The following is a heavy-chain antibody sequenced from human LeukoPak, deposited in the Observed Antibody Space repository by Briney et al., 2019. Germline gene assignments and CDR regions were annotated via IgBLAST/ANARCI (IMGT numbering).Heavy chain of an antibody. CDR2: INPNSGGT. Sequence: WASVKVSCKASGYTFTGYYMHWVRQAPGQGLEWMGWINPNSGGTNYAQKFQGRVTMTRDTSISTAYMELSRLGSDDTAVYYCARDSDSSSWTNWFDPWGQGTLVTVSS. V-gene: IGHV1-2*02. CDR1: GYTFTGYY. D-gene: IGHD6-13*01. CDR3: ARDSDSSSWTNWFDP. J-gene: IGHJ5*02.